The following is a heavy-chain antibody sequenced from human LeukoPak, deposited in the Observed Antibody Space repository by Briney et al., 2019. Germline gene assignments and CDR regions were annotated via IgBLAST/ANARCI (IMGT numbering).Heavy chain of an antibody. CDR2: ISAYNGKT. D-gene: IGHD6-19*01. J-gene: IGHJ4*02. CDR3: ARGPGQWLPTYFDY. V-gene: IGHV1-18*01. Sequence: GASVKVSCKAAGYPFISYGISWVRQAPGQGLEWMGWISAYNGKTEFAQRFQDRVTMTTDTSTTTAYMELRSLRSDDTAVYYCARGPGQWLPTYFDYWGQGTLITVSS. CDR1: GYPFISYG.